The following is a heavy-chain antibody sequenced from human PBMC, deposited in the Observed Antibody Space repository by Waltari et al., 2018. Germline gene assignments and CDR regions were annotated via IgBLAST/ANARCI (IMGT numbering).Heavy chain of an antibody. Sequence: QLQLQQSGPGLVKPSESLSLTCAVSGDSMSTSYWWSWVRQSPGKGLEWIGQINRSGKTNYHPAFESRVILSIDTSNNQFSLKFPSATAADTAIYYCARDRGRGIYLDSWGQGTLVTVSP. CDR1: GDSMSTSYW. V-gene: IGHV4-4*02. CDR3: ARDRGRGIYLDS. D-gene: IGHD2-15*01. CDR2: INRSGKT. J-gene: IGHJ4*02.